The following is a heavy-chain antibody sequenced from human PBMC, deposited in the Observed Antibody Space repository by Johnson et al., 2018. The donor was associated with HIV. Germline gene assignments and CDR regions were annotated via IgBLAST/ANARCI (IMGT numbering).Heavy chain of an antibody. V-gene: IGHV3-74*01. CDR3: ARDDCGGVDAFDI. Sequence: VQLVESGGGLVQPGGSLRLSCAASGFTLSSYWMHWVRQAPGKGLVWVSRINSDGSSTSYADSVKGRFPISRDNAKNTLYLPLISLRAEATAVYYCARDDCGGVDAFDIWGQGTMVTVSS. CDR1: GFTLSSYW. D-gene: IGHD2-21*02. J-gene: IGHJ3*02. CDR2: INSDGSST.